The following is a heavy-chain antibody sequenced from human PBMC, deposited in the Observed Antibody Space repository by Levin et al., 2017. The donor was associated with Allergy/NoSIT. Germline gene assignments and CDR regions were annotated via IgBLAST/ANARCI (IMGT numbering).Heavy chain of an antibody. V-gene: IGHV1-3*01. D-gene: IGHD3-3*01. Sequence: PWASVKVSCKASGYSFTSYTVHWVRQAPGQRLEWMGWINAANGDTSLSQRFPGRVAITRDASTNTVSLELRGLRSEDTAVYFCARDFCSGSTCSLFGAWGQGTLVIVST. J-gene: IGHJ5*02. CDR1: GYSFTSYT. CDR2: INAANGDT. CDR3: ARDFCSGSTCSLFGA.